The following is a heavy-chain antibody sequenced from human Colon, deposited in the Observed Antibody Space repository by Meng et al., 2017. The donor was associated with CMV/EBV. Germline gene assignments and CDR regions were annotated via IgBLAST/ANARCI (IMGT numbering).Heavy chain of an antibody. CDR3: ARGVPVLRFLEWLLHGMDV. CDR1: GDSISGSSYY. D-gene: IGHD3-3*01. J-gene: IGHJ6*02. V-gene: IGHV4-39*07. Sequence: GSLRLSCTVSGDSISGSSYYWGWIRQSPSKRLEWIGSVYYSGSTFYNPSLQSRLTVSVDTSKNQFSLKLTSVTAADTAVYYCARGVPVLRFLEWLLHGMDVWGQGTTVTVSS. CDR2: VYYSGST.